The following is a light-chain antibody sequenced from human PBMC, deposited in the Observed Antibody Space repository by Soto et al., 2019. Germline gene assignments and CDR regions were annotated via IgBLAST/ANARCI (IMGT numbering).Light chain of an antibody. CDR1: QSVNSN. CDR2: GAS. J-gene: IGKJ1*01. V-gene: IGKV3-15*01. CDR3: QQYNNWPA. Sequence: EIVMMQSPATLSVSPGERATLSCRASQSVNSNLAWYQQKPGQAPRLLIYGASTRATGIPARFSGSGSGTEFALTISSLQSEDSAVYSSQQYNNWPAFGQGTKVDIK.